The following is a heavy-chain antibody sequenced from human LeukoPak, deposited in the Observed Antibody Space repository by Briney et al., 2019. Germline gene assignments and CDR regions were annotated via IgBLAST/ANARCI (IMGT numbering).Heavy chain of an antibody. J-gene: IGHJ6*02. CDR1: GGSFSGHY. D-gene: IGHD3-22*01. V-gene: IGHV4-34*01. CDR3: ARGPYYYGSSGYYGYGMDV. CDR2: INHSGST. Sequence: PSETLSLTCAVYGGSFSGHYWSWIRQPPGKGLEWIGEINHSGSTNYNPSLKSRVTISVDTSKNQFSLKLSSVTAADTAVYYCARGPYYYGSSGYYGYGMDVWGQGTTVTVSS.